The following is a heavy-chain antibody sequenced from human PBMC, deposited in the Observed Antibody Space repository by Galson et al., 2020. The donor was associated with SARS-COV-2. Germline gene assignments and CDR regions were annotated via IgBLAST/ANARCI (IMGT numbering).Heavy chain of an antibody. V-gene: IGHV3-49*03. CDR1: GFTFGDYA. CDR3: TRARSGSYYADAWDY. Sequence: GESLKISCTASGFTFGDYAMSWFRQAPGKGLEWVGFIRSKAYGGTTEYAASVKGRFTISRDDSKSIAYLQMNSLKTEDTAVYYCTRARSGSYYADAWDYWGQGTLVTVSS. D-gene: IGHD1-26*01. CDR2: IRSKAYGGTT. J-gene: IGHJ4*02.